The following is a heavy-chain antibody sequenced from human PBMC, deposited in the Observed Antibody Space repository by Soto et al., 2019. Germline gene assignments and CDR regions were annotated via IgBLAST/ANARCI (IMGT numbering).Heavy chain of an antibody. CDR3: ARWGTTGGLDV. Sequence: QVQLVESGGGVVQPGTSLRVSCVGSGFTFRSYVIHWVRQAPGKGLEWVALTSYDGSDKYYGDSVRGRFTISRDKSRNTVDLQMDSLRLEDTALYYCARWGTTGGLDVWGQGTLVSVSS. V-gene: IGHV3-30*19. CDR2: TSYDGSDK. J-gene: IGHJ1*01. D-gene: IGHD3-16*01. CDR1: GFTFRSYV.